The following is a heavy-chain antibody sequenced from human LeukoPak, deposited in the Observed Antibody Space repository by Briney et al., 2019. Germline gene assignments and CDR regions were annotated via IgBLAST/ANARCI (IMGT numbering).Heavy chain of an antibody. D-gene: IGHD2-2*01. V-gene: IGHV4-39*01. CDR3: AICSTSCYPAITLDY. CDR2: IYYSGST. J-gene: IGHJ4*02. CDR1: GGSISSSYYY. Sequence: SGTLSLTCTVSGGSISSSYYYWGWIRQPPGKGLEWIGSIYYSGSTYYNPSLKSRVTISVDTSKNQFSLQLSSVTAADTAVYYCAICSTSCYPAITLDYWGQGNLVTVSS.